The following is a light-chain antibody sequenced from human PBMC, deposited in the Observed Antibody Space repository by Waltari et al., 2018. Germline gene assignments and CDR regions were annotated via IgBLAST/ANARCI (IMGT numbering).Light chain of an antibody. CDR1: SRDVGGYNY. CDR2: DVS. Sequence: HSALTQPASVSGSPGQSITISCTGTSRDVGGYNYVSWYQQHPGQAPKLMIFDVSNRPAGVSNRFSGSTTGNTASLTCSRRQAEDEDDYYCSSYISSDTLELFGGGTSLTVL. V-gene: IGLV2-14*03. CDR3: SSYISSDTLEL. J-gene: IGLJ2*01.